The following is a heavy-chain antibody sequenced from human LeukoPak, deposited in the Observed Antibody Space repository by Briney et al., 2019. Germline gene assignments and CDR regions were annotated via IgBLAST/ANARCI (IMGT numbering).Heavy chain of an antibody. CDR2: ISGSSSYI. CDR1: GFTFSTYS. Sequence: GGSLRLSCAASGFTFSTYSMNWVRQAPGKGLEWVSSISGSSSYIYYADSVKGRFTISRDSAQNSLYLQMNSLRAEDTAVYYCARGQSYGWFHPWGQGTLVTVSS. D-gene: IGHD5-18*01. CDR3: ARGQSYGWFHP. J-gene: IGHJ5*02. V-gene: IGHV3-21*01.